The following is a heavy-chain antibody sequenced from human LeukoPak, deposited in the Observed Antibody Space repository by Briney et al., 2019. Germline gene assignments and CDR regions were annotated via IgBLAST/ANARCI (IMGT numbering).Heavy chain of an antibody. Sequence: TSETLSLTCTFSGGSVSSYYWSWIRQPAGKGLEWIGRIYTSGSTNYNPSLKSRVTMSVDTSKNQFSLRLSSVTAADTAVYYCARDRYYYDTSGPPLDIWGQGTMDTVSS. D-gene: IGHD3-22*01. CDR2: IYTSGST. CDR1: GGSVSSYY. V-gene: IGHV4-4*07. CDR3: ARDRYYYDTSGPPLDI. J-gene: IGHJ3*02.